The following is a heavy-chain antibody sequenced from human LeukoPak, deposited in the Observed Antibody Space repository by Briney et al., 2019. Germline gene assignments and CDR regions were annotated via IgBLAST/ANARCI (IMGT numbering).Heavy chain of an antibody. CDR1: GGSFSGYY. J-gene: IGHJ5*02. CDR2: INHSGST. V-gene: IGHV4-34*01. CDR3: ARERQPPYGSINWFDP. Sequence: SETLSLTCAVYGGSFSGYYWSWIRQPPGRGLEWIGEINHSGSTNYNPSLKSRVNISVATSKNQFSLKLSSVPAADTAVYYCARERQPPYGSINWFDPWGQGTLVTVSS. D-gene: IGHD3-10*01.